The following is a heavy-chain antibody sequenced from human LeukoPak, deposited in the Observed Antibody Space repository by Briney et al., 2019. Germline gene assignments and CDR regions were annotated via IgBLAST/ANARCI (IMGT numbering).Heavy chain of an antibody. J-gene: IGHJ4*02. D-gene: IGHD6-13*01. V-gene: IGHV3-23*01. Sequence: GGSLRLSCAATGFTFSSYAMSWVRQAPGKGLEWVSAISGSGGSTYYADSVKGRFTISRDNSKNTLYLQMNSLRAEDTAVYYCAKALGPGYSSSWYSDYWGQGTLVTVSS. CDR1: GFTFSSYA. CDR3: AKALGPGYSSSWYSDY. CDR2: ISGSGGST.